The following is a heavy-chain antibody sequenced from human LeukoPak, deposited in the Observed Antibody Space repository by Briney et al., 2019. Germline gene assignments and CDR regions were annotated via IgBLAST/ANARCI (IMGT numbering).Heavy chain of an antibody. D-gene: IGHD5/OR15-5a*01. V-gene: IGHV3-74*03. CDR1: GFTFNDYW. J-gene: IGHJ4*02. CDR2: IKTDGSAM. Sequence: GSLRLSCVGSGFTFNDYWIHWVRQAPGKGLVWVSAIKTDGSAMQYADSVKGRFAISRDNAKNTVYLQMNSLRDEDTAVYYCVRDRTVSTILDYWGQGTLVTVSS. CDR3: VRDRTVSTILDY.